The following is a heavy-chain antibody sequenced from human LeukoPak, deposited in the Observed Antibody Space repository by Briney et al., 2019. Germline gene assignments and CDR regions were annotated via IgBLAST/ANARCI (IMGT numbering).Heavy chain of an antibody. CDR2: IRFDGGDT. V-gene: IGHV3-30*02. CDR1: GFTFSGSA. CDR3: ARAIYCSSTSCYFGDAFDI. D-gene: IGHD2-2*01. J-gene: IGHJ3*02. Sequence: GGSLRLSCAASGFTFSGSALQWFRKAPGKGLEWVAFIRFDGGDTYYAGSVKGRFTISRDNSKNTVYLQMNSLRGEDTAVYYCARAIYCSSTSCYFGDAFDIWGQGTMVTVSS.